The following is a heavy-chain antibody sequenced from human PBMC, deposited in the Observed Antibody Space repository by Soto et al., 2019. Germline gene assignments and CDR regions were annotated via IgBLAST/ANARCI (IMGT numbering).Heavy chain of an antibody. CDR2: INAGNGNT. CDR1: GYTFTSYA. V-gene: IGHV1-3*01. CDR3: ARTPRELAYFDY. Sequence: ASVKVSCKASGYTFTSYAIHWVRQAPGQRLEWMGWINAGNGNTKYSQKFQGRVTITRDTSASTAYMELSSLRSEDTAVYYCARTPRELAYFDYWGQGTLVTVSS. J-gene: IGHJ4*02. D-gene: IGHD1-26*01.